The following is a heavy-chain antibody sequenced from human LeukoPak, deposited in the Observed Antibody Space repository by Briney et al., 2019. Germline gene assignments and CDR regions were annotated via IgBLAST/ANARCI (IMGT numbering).Heavy chain of an antibody. D-gene: IGHD3-10*01. Sequence: PGGSLRLSCAASGFTFSTYAMTWVRRAPGKGLEWVSSITGSGDGTSAADSVKGRFTISRDNAKNSPYLQMNSLRAEDTAVYYCARKWVGVRGVMFDYWGQGTLVTVSS. CDR2: ITGSGDGT. J-gene: IGHJ4*02. CDR1: GFTFSTYA. V-gene: IGHV3-23*01. CDR3: ARKWVGVRGVMFDY.